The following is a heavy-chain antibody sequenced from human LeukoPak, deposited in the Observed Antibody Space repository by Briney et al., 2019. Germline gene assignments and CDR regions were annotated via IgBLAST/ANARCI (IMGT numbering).Heavy chain of an antibody. CDR3: ARMRGYCSSTSCRDY. V-gene: IGHV3-66*02. CDR1: GFTVSSNY. J-gene: IGHJ4*02. CDR2: IYSGGST. D-gene: IGHD2-2*01. Sequence: GGSLRLSCAASGFTVSSNYMSWVRQAPGKGLEWVSVIYSGGSTYYADSVKGRFTISRDNSKNTLYLQMNSLRAEDTAVYYCARMRGYCSSTSCRDYWGQGTLVNVSS.